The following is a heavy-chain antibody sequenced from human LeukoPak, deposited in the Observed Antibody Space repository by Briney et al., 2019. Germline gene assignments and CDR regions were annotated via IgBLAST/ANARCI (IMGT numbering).Heavy chain of an antibody. CDR3: ARDHEWDYFRVDY. CDR1: GGTFSTYA. V-gene: IGHV1-69*13. Sequence: GASVKVSCKASGGTFSTYAISWVRQAPGQGIEWMGGIIPMFGTANYAQKFQGRVTITADESTNTAHMELSSLRSEDTAVYYCARDHEWDYFRVDYWGQGTLVTVSS. CDR2: IIPMFGTA. D-gene: IGHD3-16*01. J-gene: IGHJ4*02.